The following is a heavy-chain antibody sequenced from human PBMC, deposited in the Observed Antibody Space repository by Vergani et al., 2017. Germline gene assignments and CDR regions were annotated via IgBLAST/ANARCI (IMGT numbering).Heavy chain of an antibody. J-gene: IGHJ4*02. CDR1: GFTVSSNE. CDR2: ISGGST. CDR3: ARMGGYDEGDAFRIGYFDS. D-gene: IGHD3-22*01. V-gene: IGHV3-38-3*01. Sequence: EVQLVESRGVLVQPGGSLRLSCAASGFTVSSNEMSWVRQAPGKGLEWVSSISGGSTYYADSRKGRFTISRDNSKNTLHLQMNSLRAEDTAVYYCARMGGYDEGDAFRIGYFDSWGPGILVTVSS.